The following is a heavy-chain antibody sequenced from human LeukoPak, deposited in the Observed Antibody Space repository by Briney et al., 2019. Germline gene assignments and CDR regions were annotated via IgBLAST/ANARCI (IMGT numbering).Heavy chain of an antibody. J-gene: IGHJ4*02. CDR1: GGSFIGFH. CDR3: ARHLVGATSSFDY. CDR2: INHSGST. D-gene: IGHD1-26*01. V-gene: IGHV4-34*01. Sequence: SETLSLTCAVYGGSFIGFHWNWIRQPPGKGLEWIGDINHSGSTNYNPSLTSRVTISVDPSKNQFSLNLSSVTAADTAVYYCARHLVGATSSFDYWGQGTLVTVSS.